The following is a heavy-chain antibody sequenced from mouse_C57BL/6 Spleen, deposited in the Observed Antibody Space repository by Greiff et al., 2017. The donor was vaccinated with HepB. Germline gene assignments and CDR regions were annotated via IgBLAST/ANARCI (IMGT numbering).Heavy chain of an antibody. Sequence: VQVVESGAELVRPGASVTLSCKASGYTFTDYEMHWVKQTPVHGLEWIGAIDPETGGTAYNQKFKGKAILTADKSSSTAYMELRSLTSEDSAVYYCTRSLANWDGDYAMDYWGQGTSVTVSS. V-gene: IGHV1-15*01. CDR2: IDPETGGT. CDR3: TRSLANWDGDYAMDY. J-gene: IGHJ4*01. CDR1: GYTFTDYE. D-gene: IGHD4-1*01.